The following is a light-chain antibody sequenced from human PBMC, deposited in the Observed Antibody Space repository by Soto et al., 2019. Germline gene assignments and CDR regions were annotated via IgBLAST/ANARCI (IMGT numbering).Light chain of an antibody. CDR3: SSYTSSSTSVV. CDR1: SSDVGGYNY. V-gene: IGLV2-14*03. J-gene: IGLJ2*01. Sequence: QSALPQPASVSGSPGQSITISCTGTSSDVGGYNYVSWYQHHPGKAPKLMIYDVSNRPSGVSDRFSGSKSGNTASLTISGLQAEDEADYYCSSYTSSSTSVVFGGGTKLTVL. CDR2: DVS.